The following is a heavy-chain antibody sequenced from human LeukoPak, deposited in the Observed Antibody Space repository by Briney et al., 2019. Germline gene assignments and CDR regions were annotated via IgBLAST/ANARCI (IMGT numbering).Heavy chain of an antibody. V-gene: IGHV3-21*01. CDR2: ISSSSSYI. D-gene: IGHD2-2*01. CDR3: ARASTSCYDY. J-gene: IGHJ4*02. Sequence: PGGSLRPSCAASGFTFSGYSMNWVRQAPGKGLEWVSSISSSSSYIYYADSVKGRFTISRDNAKNSLYLQMNSLRAEDTAVYYCARASTSCYDYWGQGTLVTVSS. CDR1: GFTFSGYS.